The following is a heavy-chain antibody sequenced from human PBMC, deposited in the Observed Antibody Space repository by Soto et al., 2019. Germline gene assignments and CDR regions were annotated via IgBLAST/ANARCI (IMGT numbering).Heavy chain of an antibody. CDR1: GYSISSGYY. V-gene: IGHV4-38-2*01. Sequence: SETLSLTCAVCGYSISSGYYWGWIRQPPGKGLEWIGSIYHSGSTYYNPSLKSRVTISVDTSKHQFSLRVSSVTAADTAVYYCARASRGPYSSGYLDSWGQGTLVTVSS. J-gene: IGHJ4*02. CDR3: ARASRGPYSSGYLDS. CDR2: IYHSGST. D-gene: IGHD6-19*01.